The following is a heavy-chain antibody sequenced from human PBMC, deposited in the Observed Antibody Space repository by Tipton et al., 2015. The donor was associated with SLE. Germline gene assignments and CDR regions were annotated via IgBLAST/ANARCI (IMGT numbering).Heavy chain of an antibody. V-gene: IGHV4-31*03. CDR2: ISYNGRT. D-gene: IGHD1-1*01. CDR1: RGSISSGYYS. CDR3: ALDGGTGSAFDY. J-gene: IGHJ4*02. Sequence: LRLSCTVSRGSISSGYYSWNWIRQHPGKGLEWIGYISYNGRTHYNPSLKSRLTISVDTSKNQFSLKLRSVTAADTAVYYCALDGGTGSAFDYWGQGTLVTVSS.